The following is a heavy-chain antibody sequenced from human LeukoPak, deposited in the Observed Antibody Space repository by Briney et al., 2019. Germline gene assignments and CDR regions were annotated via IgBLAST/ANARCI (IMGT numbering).Heavy chain of an antibody. CDR1: GGSISSGGYY. D-gene: IGHD6-13*01. J-gene: IGHJ4*02. Sequence: SETLSLTCTLSGGSISSGGYYWSWIRQLPGKGLEWIGYIRYSGSSYSTPSLKSRVTISVDTSKNQFSLKLSSVTAADTAVYYCARRSIGYSSSWFDYWGQGTLVTVSS. V-gene: IGHV4-31*03. CDR3: ARRSIGYSSSWFDY. CDR2: IRYSGSS.